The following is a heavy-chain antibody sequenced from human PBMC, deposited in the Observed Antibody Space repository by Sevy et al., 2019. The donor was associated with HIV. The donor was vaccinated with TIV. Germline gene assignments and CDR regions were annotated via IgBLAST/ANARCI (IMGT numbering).Heavy chain of an antibody. V-gene: IGHV3-30*04. D-gene: IGHD3-16*01. Sequence: GGSLRLSCAAFGFTFSSYTMHWVRQAPGKGLEWVAVISYDGSNKYYADSVKGRLTISRDNSKKTLYLQMNGLRAEDTAVYYCARDGLGGFAQTLDVWGQGTTVTVSS. CDR2: ISYDGSNK. CDR3: ARDGLGGFAQTLDV. J-gene: IGHJ6*02. CDR1: GFTFSSYT.